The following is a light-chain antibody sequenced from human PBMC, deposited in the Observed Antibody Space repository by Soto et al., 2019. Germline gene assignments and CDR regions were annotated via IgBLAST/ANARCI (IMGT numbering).Light chain of an antibody. V-gene: IGLV1-44*01. Sequence: QSVLTQPPSASGTPGQRVTISCSGSSSNIGTNTVNWYQQFPRSAPKLLMYSTNQRPSGVPDRFSGPKSGTSASLAISGLQSEDEADYYCAAWDGSLNVVLFGGGTKVTVL. CDR1: SSNIGTNT. CDR3: AAWDGSLNVVL. CDR2: STN. J-gene: IGLJ3*02.